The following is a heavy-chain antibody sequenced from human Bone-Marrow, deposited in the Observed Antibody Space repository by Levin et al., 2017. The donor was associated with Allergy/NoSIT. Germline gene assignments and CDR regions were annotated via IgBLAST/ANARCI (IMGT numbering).Heavy chain of an antibody. D-gene: IGHD3-10*01. V-gene: IGHV3-30*18. CDR2: ISYDGSNK. Sequence: GESLKISCAASGFTFSSYGMHWVRQAPGKGLEWVAVISYDGSNKYYADSVKGRFTISRDNSKNTLYLQMNSLRAEDTAVYYCAKDFLWFGEPIIGGYYGMDVWGQGTTVTVSS. CDR3: AKDFLWFGEPIIGGYYGMDV. J-gene: IGHJ6*02. CDR1: GFTFSSYG.